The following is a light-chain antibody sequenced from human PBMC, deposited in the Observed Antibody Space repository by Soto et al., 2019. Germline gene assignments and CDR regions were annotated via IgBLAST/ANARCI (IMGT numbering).Light chain of an antibody. CDR1: HIASRSY. CDR3: QQYGSSPWT. Sequence: EMVLTQSPGTLSLSPGERATLFCRASHIASRSYLFWYQQKPGQAPRLLIYAASRRATGIPDRFSGSGSGTDFTLTISRLEPEDFAVYYCQQYGSSPWTFGQGTKVAIK. V-gene: IGKV3-20*01. J-gene: IGKJ1*01. CDR2: AAS.